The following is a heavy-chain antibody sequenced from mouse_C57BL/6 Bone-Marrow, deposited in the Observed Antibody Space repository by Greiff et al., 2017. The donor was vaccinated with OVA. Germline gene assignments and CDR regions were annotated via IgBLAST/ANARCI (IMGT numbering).Heavy chain of an antibody. J-gene: IGHJ1*03. D-gene: IGHD2-3*01. CDR2: ISSGGSYT. V-gene: IGHV5-6*01. CDR1: GFTFSSYG. Sequence: EVHLVESGGDLAKPGGSLKLSCAASGFTFSSYGMSWVRQTPDKRLEWVATISSGGSYTYYPDSVKGRFTISRDNAKNTLYLQMSSLKSEDTAMYYCARQRDGYYLHWYFDVWGTGTTVTVSS. CDR3: ARQRDGYYLHWYFDV.